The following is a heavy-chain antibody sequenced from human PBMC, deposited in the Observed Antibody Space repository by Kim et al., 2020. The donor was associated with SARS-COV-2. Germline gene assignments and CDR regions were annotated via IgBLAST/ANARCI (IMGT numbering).Heavy chain of an antibody. CDR2: INSDGSST. CDR1: GFTFSSYW. Sequence: GGSLRLSCAASGFTFSSYWMHWVRQAPGKGLVWVSRINSDGSSTSYADSVKGRFTISRDNAKNKLYLQMNSLRAEDTAVYYCARDRGIVATMVYYYYYYGMDVWGQGPTVTVSS. D-gene: IGHD5-12*01. V-gene: IGHV3-74*01. J-gene: IGHJ6*02. CDR3: ARDRGIVATMVYYYYYYGMDV.